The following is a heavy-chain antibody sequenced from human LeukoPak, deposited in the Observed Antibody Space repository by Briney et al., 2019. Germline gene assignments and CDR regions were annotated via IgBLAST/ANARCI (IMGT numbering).Heavy chain of an antibody. CDR1: GFTFSSYS. CDR3: ARAGKLAAAASLGYFDL. D-gene: IGHD6-13*01. Sequence: GGSLRLSCAASGFTFSSYSMNWVRQAPGKGLEWVSSISSSSSYIYYADSVKGRFTIPRDNAKNSLYLQMNSLRAEDTAVYYCARAGKLAAAASLGYFDLWGRGTLVTVSS. V-gene: IGHV3-21*01. J-gene: IGHJ2*01. CDR2: ISSSSSYI.